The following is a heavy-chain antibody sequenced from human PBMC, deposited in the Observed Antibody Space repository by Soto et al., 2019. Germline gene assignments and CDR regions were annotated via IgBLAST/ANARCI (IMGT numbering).Heavy chain of an antibody. V-gene: IGHV4-34*01. J-gene: IGHJ5*02. CDR3: AREARMVRGVIGWFDP. CDR1: GGSFSGYY. Sequence: QVQLQQWGAGLLKPSETLSLTCAVYGGSFSGYYWSWIRQPPGKGLEWIGEINHSGSTNYNPSLKSRVTISVDPSKNQFSLRLSSVTAADTAVYYCAREARMVRGVIGWFDPWGQGTLVTVSS. CDR2: INHSGST. D-gene: IGHD3-10*01.